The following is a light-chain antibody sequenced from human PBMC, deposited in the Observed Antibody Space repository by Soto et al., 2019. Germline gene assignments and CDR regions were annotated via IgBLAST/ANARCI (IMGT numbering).Light chain of an antibody. J-gene: IGKJ1*01. V-gene: IGKV3-15*01. CDR1: QSISNN. CDR2: CAS. CDR3: QQYNNWPWT. Sequence: EIVMTQSPATLSVSPGERVTLSCRASQSISNNLVWYQQKPGQAPSLLIYCASTRATGIPARFSGSGSGTEFTLTISSLQSEDFAVYYCQQYNNWPWTFGQGTKVEIK.